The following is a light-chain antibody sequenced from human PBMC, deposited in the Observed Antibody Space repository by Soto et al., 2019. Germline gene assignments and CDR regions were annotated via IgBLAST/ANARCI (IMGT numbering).Light chain of an antibody. CDR2: CND. CDR3: ATRDNSLSRWV. J-gene: IGLJ3*02. V-gene: IGLV1-47*02. Sequence: QSVLTQPPSASGTPGQRVTISCSGSSSNIGTNYVYWYKQLPGTAPKLLIYCNDQWPSGVPDRLPGSKSGTSASLAISGLRSEDEADHYCATRDNSLSRWVFGGGTKVTVL. CDR1: SSNIGTNY.